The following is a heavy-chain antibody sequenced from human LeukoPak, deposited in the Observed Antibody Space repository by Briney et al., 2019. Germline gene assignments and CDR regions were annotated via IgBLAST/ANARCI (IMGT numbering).Heavy chain of an antibody. D-gene: IGHD2-15*01. CDR1: GSTFRNFG. CDR2: ISYDGRDK. J-gene: IGHJ6*02. CDR3: AKDTTFCNDGTCGSRYSYYALGV. V-gene: IGHV3-30*18. Sequence: PGRSLRLSCAASGSTFRNFGMHWVRQAPGKGLGWVAVISYDGRDKYYTDSVEGRFTISRDNSKNTLFLQMDSLRPEDTAVYYCAKDTTFCNDGTCGSRYSYYALGVWGQGTKVTVS.